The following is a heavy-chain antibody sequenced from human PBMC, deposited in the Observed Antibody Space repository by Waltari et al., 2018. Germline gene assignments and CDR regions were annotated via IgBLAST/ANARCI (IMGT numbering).Heavy chain of an antibody. Sequence: EVQVVESGGGLVQPGGSLKLSCATSGFTFSGSTIHWVRQTSGKGLEWIGRIRRKPKNYATRYTASVEGRVTISRDDSENTAYLQMSSLMTEDTAVYYFTGGAVTGTDFWGQGTLVTVSS. D-gene: IGHD6-13*01. CDR2: IRRKPKNYAT. CDR3: TGGAVTGTDF. V-gene: IGHV3-73*01. J-gene: IGHJ4*02. CDR1: GFTFSGST.